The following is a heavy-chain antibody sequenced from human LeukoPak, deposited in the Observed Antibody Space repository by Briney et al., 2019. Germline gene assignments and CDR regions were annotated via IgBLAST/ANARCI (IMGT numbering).Heavy chain of an antibody. V-gene: IGHV4-59*01. J-gene: IGHJ4*02. Sequence: SEALSLTCTVSGGSISSYYWSWIRQPPGKGLEWIGYIYYSGSTNYNPSLKSRVTISVDTSKNQFSLKLSSVTAADTAVYYCARDRNGGDYADYWGQGTLVTVSS. D-gene: IGHD3-16*01. CDR2: IYYSGST. CDR3: ARDRNGGDYADY. CDR1: GGSISSYY.